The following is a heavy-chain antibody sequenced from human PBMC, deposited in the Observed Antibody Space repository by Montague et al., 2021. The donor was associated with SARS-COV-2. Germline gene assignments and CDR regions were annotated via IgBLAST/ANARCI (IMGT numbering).Heavy chain of an antibody. J-gene: IGHJ5*01. CDR3: ARARIRSRSLGWFDS. D-gene: IGHD7-27*01. CDR1: GGSLSGYF. Sequence: SETLSLTCGVNGGSLSGYFWTWVRQSPAKGLEWIGQINHGGTTNYDPSLESRAAISIDTFKQQFSLILTSVTAADTAVYYCARARIRSRSLGWFDSGARESWSPS. V-gene: IGHV4-34*01. CDR2: INHGGTT.